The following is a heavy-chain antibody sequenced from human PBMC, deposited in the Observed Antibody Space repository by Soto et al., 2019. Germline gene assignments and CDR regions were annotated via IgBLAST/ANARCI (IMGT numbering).Heavy chain of an antibody. Sequence: PGGALRLSCASSGFTFIRYSMNWVRQAPGKGLEWVSSISSTTNYIYYGDSMKGRFTISRDNAKNSLYLEMNSLRAEDTAVYYCARESEDLTSDFDYWGQGTLVTV. CDR2: ISSTTNYI. CDR1: GFTFIRYS. J-gene: IGHJ4*02. CDR3: ARESEDLTSDFDY. V-gene: IGHV3-21*06.